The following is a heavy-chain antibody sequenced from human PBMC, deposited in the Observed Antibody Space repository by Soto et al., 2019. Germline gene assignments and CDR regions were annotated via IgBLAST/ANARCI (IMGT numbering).Heavy chain of an antibody. CDR1: GGTFSSYA. J-gene: IGHJ3*02. V-gene: IGHV1-69*13. CDR2: IIPIFGTA. CDR3: ARGMGMIVVDDAFDS. D-gene: IGHD3-22*01. Sequence: SVKVSCKASGGTFSSYAISWVRQAPGQGLEWMGGIIPIFGTANYAQKFQGRVTITADESTSTAHMELSSLRSEDTAVYYCARGMGMIVVDDAFDSWGQGTMVTVSS.